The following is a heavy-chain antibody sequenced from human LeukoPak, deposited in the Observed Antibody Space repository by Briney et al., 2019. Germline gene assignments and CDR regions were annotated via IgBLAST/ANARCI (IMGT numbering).Heavy chain of an antibody. CDR1: GGTFSSYA. J-gene: IGHJ3*02. CDR2: IIPIFGTA. D-gene: IGHD5-18*01. CDR3: ARSINPYGGRRNTAMVPNAFDI. Sequence: SVKVSCKASGGTFSSYAISWVREAPGQGLEWMGGIIPIFGTANYAQKFQGRVTITRDTSASTAYMELSSLRSEDTAVYYCARSINPYGGRRNTAMVPNAFDIWGQGTMVTVSS. V-gene: IGHV1-69*05.